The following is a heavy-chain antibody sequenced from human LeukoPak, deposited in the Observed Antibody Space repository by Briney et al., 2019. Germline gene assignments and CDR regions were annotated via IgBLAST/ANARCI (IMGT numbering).Heavy chain of an antibody. CDR2: INRNGGNT. CDR1: GFTFDDYG. D-gene: IGHD1-1*01. CDR3: ARDHGAIALTNYLDY. Sequence: GGSLRLSCAASGFTFDDYGMSWVRQAPGKGLEWVSNINRNGGNTAYADFVKGRFTISRDNAKNSLYLQMNSLRAEDTALYYCARDHGAIALTNYLDYWGQGTLVTVSS. V-gene: IGHV3-20*04. J-gene: IGHJ4*02.